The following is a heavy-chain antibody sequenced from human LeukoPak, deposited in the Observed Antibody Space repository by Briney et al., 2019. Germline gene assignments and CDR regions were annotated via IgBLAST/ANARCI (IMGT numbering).Heavy chain of an antibody. V-gene: IGHV1-46*01. D-gene: IGHD6-6*01. CDR1: VYTFTNYH. CDR3: ARSEFSRAIWFDP. J-gene: IGHJ5*02. CDR2: IDPSGGST. Sequence: ASVKVSCKSSVYTFTNYHMHWVRQAPGRGLEWMGIIDPSGGSTTYAQNFQGRVTMTRDTSTSTVYMNLTSLRSEDTAVYYCARSEFSRAIWFDPWGQGTLVTVSS.